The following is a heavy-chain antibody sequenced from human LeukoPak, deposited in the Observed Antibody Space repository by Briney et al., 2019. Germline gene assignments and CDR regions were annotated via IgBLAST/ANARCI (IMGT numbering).Heavy chain of an antibody. V-gene: IGHV1-2*06. CDR2: INPNSGGT. D-gene: IGHD6-6*01. Sequence: ASVKVSCKASGYTFTGYYMHWVRQAPGQGLEWMGLINPNSGGTNYAQKFQGRVTMTRDTSISTAYMEMSRLRSDDTAVYYCARDHPSSIAARPRWFDPWGQGTLVTVSS. CDR3: ARDHPSSIAARPRWFDP. CDR1: GYTFTGYY. J-gene: IGHJ5*02.